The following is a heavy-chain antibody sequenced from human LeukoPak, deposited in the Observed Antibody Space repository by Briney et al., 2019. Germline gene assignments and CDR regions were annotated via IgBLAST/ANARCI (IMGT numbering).Heavy chain of an antibody. CDR2: INHSGST. Sequence: SETLSLTCAVYGGSFSGYYWSWIRQAPGKGLEWIGEINHSGSTNYNPSLKSRVTISVDTSKNQFSLKLSSVTAADTAVYYCARGVLWFGEKYYFDYWGQGTLVTVSS. CDR3: ARGVLWFGEKYYFDY. V-gene: IGHV4-34*01. D-gene: IGHD3-10*01. CDR1: GGSFSGYY. J-gene: IGHJ4*02.